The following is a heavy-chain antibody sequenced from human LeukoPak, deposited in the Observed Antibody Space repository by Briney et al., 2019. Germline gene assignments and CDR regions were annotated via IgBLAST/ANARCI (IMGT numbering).Heavy chain of an antibody. CDR3: SGLRLYYFDY. D-gene: IGHD5-12*01. V-gene: IGHV1-2*02. CDR1: GYTFTGYY. CDR2: INPNSGGT. J-gene: IGHJ4*02. Sequence: ASVKVSCKASGYTFTGYYIHWVRQGPGQGLEWMGWINPNSGGTNYAQKFQGRVTMTRDTSISTAYMELSSLSSDDTAVYYCSGLRLYYFDYWGQGTLVTVSS.